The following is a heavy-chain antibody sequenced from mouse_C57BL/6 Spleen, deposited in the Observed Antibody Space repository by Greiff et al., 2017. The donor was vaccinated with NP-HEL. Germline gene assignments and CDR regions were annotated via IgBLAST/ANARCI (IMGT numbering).Heavy chain of an antibody. D-gene: IGHD2-5*01. CDR1: GFSLSTFGMG. Sequence: QVQLKESGPGILQPSQTLSLTCSFSGFSLSTFGMGVGWIRQPSGKGLEWLAHIWWDDDKYYNPALKSRLTISKDTSKNQVFLKIANVDTAETATYYCARIVTYSNYDWYFDVWGTGTTVTVSS. CDR2: IWWDDDK. V-gene: IGHV8-8*01. J-gene: IGHJ1*03. CDR3: ARIVTYSNYDWYFDV.